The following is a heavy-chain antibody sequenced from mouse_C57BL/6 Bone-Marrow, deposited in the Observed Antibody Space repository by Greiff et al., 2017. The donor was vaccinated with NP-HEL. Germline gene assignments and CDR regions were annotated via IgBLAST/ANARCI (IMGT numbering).Heavy chain of an antibody. J-gene: IGHJ2*01. Sequence: VQLQQSGPELVKPGASVKISCKASGYSFTDYHMNWVKQSNGKSLEWIGVINPNYGTTSYNQKFKGKAILTGDQSSTTAYMQLNSLTSEDSAVDYCKRCWLYCFDYWGQGTTVTVSS. CDR1: GYSFTDYH. CDR2: INPNYGTT. CDR3: KRCWLYCFDY. V-gene: IGHV1-39*01.